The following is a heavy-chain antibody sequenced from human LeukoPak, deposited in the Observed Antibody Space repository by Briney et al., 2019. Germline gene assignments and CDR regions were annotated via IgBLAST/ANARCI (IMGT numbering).Heavy chain of an antibody. V-gene: IGHV4-30-4*01. CDR2: IYFRGST. J-gene: IGHJ4*02. CDR3: ARDNGSGWFKTFDY. CDR1: GGSICSGAYY. Sequence: SETLSLTSTVSGGSICSGAYYGRWIRHPPGKGLEWLGYIYFRGSTSYTPSLKSRVTKSVDTSKNQFSLELSSVTAADTAVYYCARDNGSGWFKTFDYWGQGTLVTVSS. D-gene: IGHD6-19*01.